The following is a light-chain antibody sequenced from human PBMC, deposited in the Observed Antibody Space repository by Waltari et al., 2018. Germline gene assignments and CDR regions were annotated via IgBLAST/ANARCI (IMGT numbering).Light chain of an antibody. Sequence: QSALTQPASVSGSPGQSITISCTGTSSDLGVYNYVSWYQQHPGKAPKLMLSDVSKRPSCVSNRFSVSNSGNTASLTISGLQPEDEADYYCSSYTLSSTFVFGTGTTVTVL. CDR1: SSDLGVYNY. J-gene: IGLJ1*01. V-gene: IGLV2-14*01. CDR3: SSYTLSSTFV. CDR2: DVS.